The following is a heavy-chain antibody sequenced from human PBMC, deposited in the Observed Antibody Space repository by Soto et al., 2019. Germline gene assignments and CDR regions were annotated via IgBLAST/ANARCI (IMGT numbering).Heavy chain of an antibody. J-gene: IGHJ3*02. D-gene: IGHD3-22*01. CDR2: IWYDGSNK. Sequence: SLRLSCAASGFTFSSYGMHWVRQAPGKGLEWVAVIWYDGSNKYYADSVKGRFTISRDNSKNTLYLQMNSLRAEDTAVYYCARATYYYDSSGYYLDAFDIWGQGTMVTVSS. CDR3: ARATYYYDSSGYYLDAFDI. CDR1: GFTFSSYG. V-gene: IGHV3-33*01.